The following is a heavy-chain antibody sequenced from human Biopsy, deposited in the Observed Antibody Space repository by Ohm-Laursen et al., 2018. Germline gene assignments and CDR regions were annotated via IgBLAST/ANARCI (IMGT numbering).Heavy chain of an antibody. CDR2: IIPMLDVA. J-gene: IGHJ4*02. CDR1: GVTFDTYA. Sequence: SSVKVSCKASGVTFDTYAFGWVRQAPGQGLEWMGKIIPMLDVANYAQKFQGRVTITADKLTSTAYMELASLRSEDTAVYYCAIYGGTEPEGDWGQGTLVTVSS. CDR3: AIYGGTEPEGD. D-gene: IGHD3-16*01. V-gene: IGHV1-69*04.